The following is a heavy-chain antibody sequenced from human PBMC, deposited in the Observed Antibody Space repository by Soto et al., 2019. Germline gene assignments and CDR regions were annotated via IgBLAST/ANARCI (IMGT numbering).Heavy chain of an antibody. CDR3: ARVAGALLPFDY. Sequence: GGSLRLSCAASGFTFTKYAMAWVRQAPGKGLEWVSALASSGDKTYYADSVKGRFTISRDIAKSMVYLQLNSLRAEDTAIYYCARVAGALLPFDYWGQGILVTVSS. CDR1: GFTFTKYA. V-gene: IGHV3-23*01. D-gene: IGHD7-27*01. CDR2: LASSGDKT. J-gene: IGHJ4*02.